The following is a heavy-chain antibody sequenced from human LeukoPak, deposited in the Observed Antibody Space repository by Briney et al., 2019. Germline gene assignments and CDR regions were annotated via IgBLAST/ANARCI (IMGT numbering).Heavy chain of an antibody. Sequence: GRSLRLSCAASGFTLSTYGMHWVRQAPGKGLEWVAVIWFDGSNKYYADSVKGRFTISRDNSKDTLYLQMNSLRAEDTAVYYCARAVGPFDYWGQGTVVTVSS. CDR3: ARAVGPFDY. CDR1: GFTLSTYG. D-gene: IGHD3-16*01. J-gene: IGHJ4*02. V-gene: IGHV3-33*01. CDR2: IWFDGSNK.